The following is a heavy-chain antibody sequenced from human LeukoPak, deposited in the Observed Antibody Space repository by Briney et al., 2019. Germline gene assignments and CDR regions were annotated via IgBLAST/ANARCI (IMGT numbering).Heavy chain of an antibody. CDR3: ASCSYDSSGYYYLSYFDY. J-gene: IGHJ4*02. D-gene: IGHD3-22*01. CDR1: GGTFSSYA. Sequence: SVKVSCKASGGTFSSYAISWVRQAPGHGLEWMGRIIPIFGTANYAQKFQGRVTITTDESTSTAYMELSSLGSEDTAVYYCASCSYDSSGYYYLSYFDYWGQGTLVTVSS. CDR2: IIPIFGTA. V-gene: IGHV1-69*05.